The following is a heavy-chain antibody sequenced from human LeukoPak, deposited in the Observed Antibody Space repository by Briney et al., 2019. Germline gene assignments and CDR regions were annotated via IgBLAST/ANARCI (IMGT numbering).Heavy chain of an antibody. J-gene: IGHJ4*02. V-gene: IGHV4-59*01. CDR1: GGSISSYY. CDR3: ARVRNYYDTSGYYALDS. D-gene: IGHD3-22*01. CDR2: IYYSGGT. Sequence: SETLSLTCTVSGGSISSYYWTWIRQPPGKGLEWIGYIYYSGGTNYNPSLKSRVTISADTSKNQFSLRLSSVTAADTAVYYCARVRNYYDTSGYYALDSWGQGTLVTVSS.